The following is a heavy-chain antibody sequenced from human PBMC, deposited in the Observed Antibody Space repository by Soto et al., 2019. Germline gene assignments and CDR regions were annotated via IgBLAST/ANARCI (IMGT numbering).Heavy chain of an antibody. D-gene: IGHD6-19*01. V-gene: IGHV2-5*02. Sequence: QITLKESGPTLVKPTQTLTLTCTFSGFSLSSPAVGVNWIRQPPGKALEWLALIYWDDDKQYSPSLRSRLTITTDTSKSQVVLTMTNMDPVDTATYYCAHGSGWLSDYGGQGTLVTVSS. CDR1: GFSLSSPAVG. CDR2: IYWDDDK. J-gene: IGHJ4*02. CDR3: AHGSGWLSDY.